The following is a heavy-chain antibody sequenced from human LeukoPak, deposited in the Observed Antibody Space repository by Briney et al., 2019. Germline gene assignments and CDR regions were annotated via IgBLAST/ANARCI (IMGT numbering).Heavy chain of an antibody. D-gene: IGHD3-9*01. J-gene: IGHJ4*02. CDR3: ARGSILTGYCFDF. V-gene: IGHV4-34*01. Sequence: SETLSLTCAVYGGSITGYYWSWIRQTPGRGLEWVGEIHYTGATSYNPSLKSRATISTDTSKIQFSLRLSSVTAADTAVYYCARGSILTGYCFDFWGQGALVTVSP. CDR2: IHYTGAT. CDR1: GGSITGYY.